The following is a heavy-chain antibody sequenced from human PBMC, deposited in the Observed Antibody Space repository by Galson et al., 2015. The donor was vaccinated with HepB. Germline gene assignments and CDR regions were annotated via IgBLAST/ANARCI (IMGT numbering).Heavy chain of an antibody. Sequence: SLRLSCAASGFSLRNHVTTWVRQAPGKGLEWVASLSGSGAITYYADSVKGRFTISRDNFNNRIFLQMKRLRVEDTALYYCAKESVSGTYVPTYADSWGQGTLVTVSS. CDR1: GFSLRNHV. J-gene: IGHJ5*02. V-gene: IGHV3-23*01. CDR2: LSGSGAIT. CDR3: AKESVSGTYVPTYADS. D-gene: IGHD1-26*01.